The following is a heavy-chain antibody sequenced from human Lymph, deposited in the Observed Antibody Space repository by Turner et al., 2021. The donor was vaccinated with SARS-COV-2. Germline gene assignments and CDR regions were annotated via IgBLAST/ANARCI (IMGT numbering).Heavy chain of an antibody. J-gene: IGHJ4*02. Sequence: EVQLVESGGGLVKPGWSLRLSFAASGFTFSTYSMNWVRQAQGKGLEWLSSISSSSSYIYYADSVKGRFTISRDDAKNSLYLQMNSLRAEDTAVYYCARDIPTTADYFDYWGQGTLVTVSS. D-gene: IGHD4-17*01. V-gene: IGHV3-21*01. CDR1: GFTFSTYS. CDR3: ARDIPTTADYFDY. CDR2: ISSSSSYI.